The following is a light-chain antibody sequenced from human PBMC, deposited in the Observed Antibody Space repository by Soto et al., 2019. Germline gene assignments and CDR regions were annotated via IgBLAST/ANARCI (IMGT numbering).Light chain of an antibody. J-gene: IGKJ1*01. V-gene: IGKV3-11*01. Sequence: EIVLTQSPGTLSLSPGERATLSCRASQSVSSHLAWYQQKPGQAPRLLIYDASNRATGIPARFSGSGSGTDLTLTISSLEPEDFAVYLCVQRTTWPWTCGQGSKVEIK. CDR1: QSVSSH. CDR3: VQRTTWPWT. CDR2: DAS.